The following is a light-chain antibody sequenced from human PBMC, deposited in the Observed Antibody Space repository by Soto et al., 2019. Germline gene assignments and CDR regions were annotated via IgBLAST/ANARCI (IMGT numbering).Light chain of an antibody. CDR1: QTINRW. CDR2: DAS. J-gene: IGKJ1*01. CDR3: QEYNSYSGT. Sequence: DIQMTQSPSTLSGSVGDRVTSTCRASQTINRWLAWYQQKPGKAPKLLIYDASRLESGVPSRFGGSGSGTEFTLSISSLQPDDFAIYYCQEYNSYSGTFGPGTKVDNK. V-gene: IGKV1-5*01.